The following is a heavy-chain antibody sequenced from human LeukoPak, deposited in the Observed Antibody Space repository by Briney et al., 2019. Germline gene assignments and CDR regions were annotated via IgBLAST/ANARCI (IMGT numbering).Heavy chain of an antibody. V-gene: IGHV4-30-2*06. D-gene: IGHD2/OR15-2a*01. CDR3: AREKYDTSPDY. Sequence: SRTLSLTCTVSGGSISSGGSSWNWVRQSPGKGLEWIGYIHHSGRTDYNPSLKSRLTISIDGSKNQFSLMLSSVTAADTAVYYCAREKYDTSPDYWGQGTLVTVSS. CDR2: IHHSGRT. J-gene: IGHJ4*02. CDR1: GGSISSGGSS.